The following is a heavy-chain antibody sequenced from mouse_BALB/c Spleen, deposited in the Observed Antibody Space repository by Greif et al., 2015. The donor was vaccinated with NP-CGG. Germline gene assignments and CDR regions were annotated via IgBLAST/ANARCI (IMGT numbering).Heavy chain of an antibody. CDR2: IWSGRST. Sequence: QVQLQQPGPGLVQPSQSLSITCTVSGFSLTSYGVHWVRQSPGKGLEWLGVIWSGRSTDYNAAFISRLSISKDNSKSQVFFRMNSLQADDTAIYYCARKGDYYGYGFAYWGQGTLVTVSA. D-gene: IGHD1-2*01. V-gene: IGHV2-4-1*01. J-gene: IGHJ3*01. CDR3: ARKGDYYGYGFAY. CDR1: GFSLTSYG.